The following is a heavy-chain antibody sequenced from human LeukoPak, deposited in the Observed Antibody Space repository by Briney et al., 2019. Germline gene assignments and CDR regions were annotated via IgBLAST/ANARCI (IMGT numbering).Heavy chain of an antibody. V-gene: IGHV4-59*01. D-gene: IGHD6-13*01. Sequence: PETLSLTCTVSGGSISSYYWSWIRQPPGKGMEWIGYIYYSGTTNYNLSLKSRVTISVDTSKNQFSLKLSSVTAADTAVYYCARGVYIAAAQYGYWGQGTLVTVSS. CDR3: ARGVYIAAAQYGY. CDR1: GGSISSYY. CDR2: IYYSGTT. J-gene: IGHJ4*02.